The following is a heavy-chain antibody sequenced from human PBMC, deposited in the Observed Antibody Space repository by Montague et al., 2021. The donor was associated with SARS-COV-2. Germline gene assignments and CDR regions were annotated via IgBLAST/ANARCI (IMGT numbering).Heavy chain of an antibody. Sequence: TLSLTCTVSGVANISGGSYWTSVRQHPGNDLEWIRYMRLSGDSHYNSSLKGRVSISIDTTKNQFSLKLNSVTAADTAVYYCARDRGLGVAENFDCWGQGTLVTVSS. CDR3: ARDRGLGVAENFDC. CDR2: MRLSGDS. D-gene: IGHD3-10*01. J-gene: IGHJ4*02. CDR1: GVANISGGSY. V-gene: IGHV4-30-4*08.